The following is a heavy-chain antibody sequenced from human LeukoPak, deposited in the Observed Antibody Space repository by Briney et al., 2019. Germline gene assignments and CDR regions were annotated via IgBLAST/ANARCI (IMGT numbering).Heavy chain of an antibody. V-gene: IGHV3-21*01. D-gene: IGHD6-19*01. J-gene: IGHJ3*02. CDR1: GFTFSSYS. CDR3: AREAGRNQWPDAFDI. Sequence: PGGSLRLSCAASGFTFSSYSMNWVRQAPGKGLEWVSSISSSSSYIYYADSVKGRFTISRDNAKNSLYLQMNSLRAEDTAVYYCAREAGRNQWPDAFDIWGQGTMVTVSS. CDR2: ISSSSSYI.